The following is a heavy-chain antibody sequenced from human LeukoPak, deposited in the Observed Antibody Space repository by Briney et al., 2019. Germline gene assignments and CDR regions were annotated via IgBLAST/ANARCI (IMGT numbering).Heavy chain of an antibody. D-gene: IGHD3-3*01. Sequence: PGGSLRLSCAASGFTFSSYWMSWVRQAPGKGLEWVANIKQDGSEKYYVDSVKGRFTISRDNAKNSLYLQMNSLRAEDTAVYYCARAESRFLEWSIDYPYGMDVWGQGTTVTVSS. CDR2: IKQDGSEK. J-gene: IGHJ6*02. CDR3: ARAESRFLEWSIDYPYGMDV. V-gene: IGHV3-7*01. CDR1: GFTFSSYW.